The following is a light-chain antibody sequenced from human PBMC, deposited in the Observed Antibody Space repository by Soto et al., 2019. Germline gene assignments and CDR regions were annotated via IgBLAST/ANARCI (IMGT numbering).Light chain of an antibody. Sequence: DIQMAQSPFTRSGSVADRVTITCRASQTISSWLAWYQQKPGKAPKLLIYKASTLKSGVPSRFSGSGSGTEFTLTISSLQPDDFATYYCQHYNSYSEAFGQGTKVDIK. J-gene: IGKJ1*01. CDR3: QHYNSYSEA. CDR2: KAS. V-gene: IGKV1-5*03. CDR1: QTISSW.